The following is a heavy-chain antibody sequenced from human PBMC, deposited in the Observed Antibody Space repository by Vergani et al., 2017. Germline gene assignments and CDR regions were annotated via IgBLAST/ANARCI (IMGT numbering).Heavy chain of an antibody. V-gene: IGHV3-74*01. CDR3: ARDGAGTIDFDY. CDR1: GFSLSNAW. Sequence: EVQLVESGGGLVQPGGSLRLSCAASGFSLSNAWIHWVRQGPGKGLEWVSRVGFDGSDTVYADSVKGRFTISKDSAMNTVHLQMTNVRAEDTAVYFCARDGAGTIDFDYGGPGILVTVSS. CDR2: VGFDGSDT. D-gene: IGHD1-26*01. J-gene: IGHJ4*02.